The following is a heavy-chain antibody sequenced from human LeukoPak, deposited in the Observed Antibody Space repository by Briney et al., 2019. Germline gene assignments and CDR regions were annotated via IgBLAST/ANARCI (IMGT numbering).Heavy chain of an antibody. CDR2: IYTSGST. D-gene: IGHD1-26*01. CDR3: ARGSYDAFDI. Sequence: PSQTLSLTCTVSGVSISSGSYYWSWIRQPAGKGLEWIGRIYTSGSTNYNPSLKSRVTISVDTSKNQFSLKLSSVTAADTAVYYCARGSYDAFDIWGQGTMVTVSS. CDR1: GVSISSGSYY. V-gene: IGHV4-61*02. J-gene: IGHJ3*02.